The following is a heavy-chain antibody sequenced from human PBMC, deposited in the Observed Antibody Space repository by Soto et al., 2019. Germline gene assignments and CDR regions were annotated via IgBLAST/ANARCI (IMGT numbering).Heavy chain of an antibody. CDR3: SSFFYDFWSGYHRDAFDI. Sequence: TSALYSGSVSGYCWSWIRKPPGKGLEWIGEINHSGSTNYNPSLKSRVTISVDTSKNQFSLKLSSVTAADTAVYYCSSFFYDFWSGYHRDAFDIWGQGTMVTVSS. CDR1: SGSVSGYC. CDR2: INHSGST. D-gene: IGHD3-3*01. J-gene: IGHJ3*02. V-gene: IGHV4-34*01.